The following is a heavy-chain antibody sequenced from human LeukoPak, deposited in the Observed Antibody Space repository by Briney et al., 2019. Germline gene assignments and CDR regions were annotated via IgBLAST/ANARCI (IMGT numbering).Heavy chain of an antibody. CDR2: IYYSGST. V-gene: IGHV4-59*01. CDR3: ARIIVVPAAKAAFDI. CDR1: GGSFSGYY. J-gene: IGHJ3*02. D-gene: IGHD2-2*01. Sequence: PSETLSLTCAVYGGSFSGYYWSWIRQPPGKGLEWIGYIYYSGSTNYNPSLKSRVTISVDTSKNQFSLKLSSVTAADTAVYYCARIIVVPAAKAAFDIWGQGTMVTVSS.